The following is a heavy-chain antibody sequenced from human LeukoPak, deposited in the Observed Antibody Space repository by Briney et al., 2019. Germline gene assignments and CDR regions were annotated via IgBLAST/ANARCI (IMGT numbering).Heavy chain of an antibody. CDR1: GFSLSGYW. D-gene: IGHD3-22*01. CDR2: INSDGSIT. V-gene: IGHV3-74*01. Sequence: GGSLRLSCAASGFSLSGYWMNWVRQVPGKGLVRVSRINSDGSITDYADSVKGRFTISRDTAENTLYLQMNSLGAEDTAVYYCARASPMIDYWGQGTLVTVSS. J-gene: IGHJ4*02. CDR3: ARASPMIDY.